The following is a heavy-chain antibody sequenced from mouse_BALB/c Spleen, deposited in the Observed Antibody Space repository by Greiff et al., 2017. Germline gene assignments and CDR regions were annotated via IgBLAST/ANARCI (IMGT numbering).Heavy chain of an antibody. Sequence: DVQLVESGGGLVKPGGSLKLSCAASGFTFSSYAMSWVRQTPEKRLEWVASISSGGSTYYPDSVKGRFTISRDNARNILYLQMSSLRSEDTAMYYCARGGGGYYGAYWGQGTLVTVSA. J-gene: IGHJ3*01. D-gene: IGHD1-1*01. CDR1: GFTFSSYA. CDR3: ARGGGGYYGAY. CDR2: ISSGGST. V-gene: IGHV5-6-5*01.